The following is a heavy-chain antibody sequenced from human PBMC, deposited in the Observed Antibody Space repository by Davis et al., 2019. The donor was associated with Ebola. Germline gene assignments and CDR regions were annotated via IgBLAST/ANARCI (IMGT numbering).Heavy chain of an antibody. D-gene: IGHD3-10*01. CDR3: ARDVWFGELNY. V-gene: IGHV1-69*04. J-gene: IGHJ4*02. CDR2: IIPILGIA. CDR1: GGTFSSYA. Sequence: SVKVSCKASGGTFSSYAISWVRQAPGQGLEWMGRIIPILGIANYAQKFQGRVTITADKSTSTAYMELSSLRSEDTAVYYCARDVWFGELNYWGQGTLVTVSS.